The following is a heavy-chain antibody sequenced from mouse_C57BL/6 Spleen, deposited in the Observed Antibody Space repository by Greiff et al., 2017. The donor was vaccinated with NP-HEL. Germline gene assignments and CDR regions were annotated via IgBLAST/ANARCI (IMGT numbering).Heavy chain of an antibody. V-gene: IGHV1-72*01. CDR2: IDPNSGGT. Sequence: QVQLQQPGAELVKPGASVKLSCKASGYTFTSYWMHWVKQRPGRGLEWIGRIDPNSGGTKYNEKFKSKATLTVDKPSSTAYMQRSSLTSEDSAVYYCARSGDGPSWFAYWGQGTLVTVSA. J-gene: IGHJ3*01. CDR1: GYTFTSYW. CDR3: ARSGDGPSWFAY. D-gene: IGHD2-3*01.